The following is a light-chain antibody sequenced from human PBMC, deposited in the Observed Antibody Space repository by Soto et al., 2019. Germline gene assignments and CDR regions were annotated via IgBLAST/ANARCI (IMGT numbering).Light chain of an antibody. CDR3: SSFAGSNSHV. CDR1: SSDVGAYSY. J-gene: IGLJ1*01. V-gene: IGLV2-8*01. Sequence: QSVLTQPPSASGSPGQSVTISCTGTSSDVGAYSYVSWYQKHPGKAPKLMIYEVTERPSGVPDRFSGSKSGNTASLTVSGLQAEEEDDYYCSSFAGSNSHVFGTGTKLTVL. CDR2: EVT.